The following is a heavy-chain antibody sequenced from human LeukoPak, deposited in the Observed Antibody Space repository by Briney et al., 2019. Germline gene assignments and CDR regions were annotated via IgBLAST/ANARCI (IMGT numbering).Heavy chain of an antibody. CDR3: AADLVGYCSGGSCGAFDI. CDR1: GFTFTSSA. Sequence: EASVKVSCKASGFTFTSSAVQWVGQARGQRLEWIGWIVVGSGNTNYAQKFQERVTITRDMSTSTAYMELSSLRSEDTAVYYCAADLVGYCSGGSCGAFDIWGQGTMVTVSS. J-gene: IGHJ3*02. D-gene: IGHD2-15*01. V-gene: IGHV1-58*01. CDR2: IVVGSGNT.